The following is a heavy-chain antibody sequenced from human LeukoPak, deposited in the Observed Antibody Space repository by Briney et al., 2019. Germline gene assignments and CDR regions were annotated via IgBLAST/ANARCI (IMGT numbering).Heavy chain of an antibody. J-gene: IGHJ4*02. D-gene: IGHD1-26*01. V-gene: IGHV3-49*03. CDR3: ASMGLHVGY. CDR2: IRSKAYGGTT. Sequence: GGSLRLSCTASGFTFGDYAMSWFRQAPGKGLEWVGFIRSKAYGGTTEYAASVKGRFTISRDDSKSIAYLQMNSLRAEDTAVYYCASMGLHVGYWGQGTLVTVSS. CDR1: GFTFGDYA.